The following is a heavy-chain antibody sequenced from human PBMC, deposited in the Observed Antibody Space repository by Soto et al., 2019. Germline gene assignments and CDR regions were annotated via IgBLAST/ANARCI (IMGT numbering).Heavy chain of an antibody. D-gene: IGHD5-12*01. CDR1: GYTFSDYY. J-gene: IGHJ4*02. Sequence: ASVKVSCKAGGYTFSDYYIQWVRQAPGQGLEYMGWINPKSGDTSYAQKFQGWVTMTRDTSISTAYLELSSLTSEDTAVYYCATSEGRDGYSFDYWGPGTLVTVSS. V-gene: IGHV1-2*04. CDR2: INPKSGDT. CDR3: ATSEGRDGYSFDY.